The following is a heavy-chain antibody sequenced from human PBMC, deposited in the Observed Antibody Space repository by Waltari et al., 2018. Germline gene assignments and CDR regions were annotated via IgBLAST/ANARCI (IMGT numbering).Heavy chain of an antibody. D-gene: IGHD2-15*01. V-gene: IGHV4-30-4*08. CDR3: ARDRGCSGGSCYYPDY. Sequence: QVQLQESGPGLVKPSQTLSLTCTVSGGSISSGDYYWSWIRQPPGKGLEWIGYIYYSGNTYYNPSLKSRVTISVDTSKNQFSLKLSSVTAADTAVYYCARDRGCSGGSCYYPDYWGQGTLVTVSS. CDR2: IYYSGNT. CDR1: GGSISSGDYY. J-gene: IGHJ4*02.